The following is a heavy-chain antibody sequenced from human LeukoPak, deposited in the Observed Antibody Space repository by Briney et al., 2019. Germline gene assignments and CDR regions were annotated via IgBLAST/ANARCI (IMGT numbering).Heavy chain of an antibody. CDR1: GFTFSSYS. CDR3: ARDKGVDSIQLTSDAFDI. Sequence: GGSLRLSCAASGFTFSSYSMNWVRQAPGKGLEWVSYISSSSSTIYYADSVKGRFTISRDNAKNSLYLQMNSLRAEDTAVYYCARDKGVDSIQLTSDAFDIWGQGTMVTVSS. V-gene: IGHV3-48*01. CDR2: ISSSSSTI. J-gene: IGHJ3*02. D-gene: IGHD3/OR15-3a*01.